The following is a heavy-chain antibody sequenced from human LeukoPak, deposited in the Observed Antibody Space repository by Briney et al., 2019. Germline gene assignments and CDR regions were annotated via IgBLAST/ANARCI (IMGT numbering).Heavy chain of an antibody. D-gene: IGHD3-3*01. CDR3: ARDAAWSGYYDAFNI. V-gene: IGHV3-48*01. J-gene: IGHJ3*02. Sequence: GGSLRLSCTASGFTFSRYAMNWVRQAPGKGLEWVSYISTSISTIYYADSVKGRFTISRDNAKNSLYLQMNSLRAEDTAVYYCARDAAWSGYYDAFNIWGQGTMVTVSS. CDR1: GFTFSRYA. CDR2: ISTSISTI.